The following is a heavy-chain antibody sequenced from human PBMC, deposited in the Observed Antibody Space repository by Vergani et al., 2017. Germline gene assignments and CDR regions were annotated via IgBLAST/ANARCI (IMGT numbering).Heavy chain of an antibody. Sequence: EVQLVESGGGLVKPGGSLRLSCAASGFTVSSNYMSWVRQAPGKGLEWVSVIYSGGSTYYADSVKGRFTIARDNSKNPLYLQMNSLRAEDTAVYYCASQSGDYGDYEAAFDIWGQGTMVTVSS. V-gene: IGHV3-66*04. D-gene: IGHD4-17*01. J-gene: IGHJ3*02. CDR3: ASQSGDYGDYEAAFDI. CDR2: IYSGGST. CDR1: GFTVSSNY.